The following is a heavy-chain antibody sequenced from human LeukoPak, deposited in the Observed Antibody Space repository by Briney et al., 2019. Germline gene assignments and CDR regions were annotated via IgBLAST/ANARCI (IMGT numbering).Heavy chain of an antibody. Sequence: GGSLRLSCAASGFTLSNYAMTWVRQAPGKGLEWVSAVSAGGGDTYYADSVKGRFTTSRDNSKSTLYLQMNSLRAEDTAVYYCAKDYCTGTNCYGDYWGQGTLVTVSS. CDR3: AKDYCTGTNCYGDY. CDR1: GFTLSNYA. V-gene: IGHV3-23*01. D-gene: IGHD2-2*01. CDR2: VSAGGGDT. J-gene: IGHJ4*02.